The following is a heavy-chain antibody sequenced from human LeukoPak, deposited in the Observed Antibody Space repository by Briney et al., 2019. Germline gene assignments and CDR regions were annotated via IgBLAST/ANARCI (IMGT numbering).Heavy chain of an antibody. D-gene: IGHD4-17*01. J-gene: IGHJ1*01. CDR2: INPNSGGT. Sequence: ASVTVSCKASGYTFTGYYMHWVRQAPGQGREWMGWINPNSGGTNYAQKFQGRVTMTRDTSISTAYMELGRLRSDDTAVYYCAREDYGDYSVYFQHWGQGTLVTVSS. CDR3: AREDYGDYSVYFQH. CDR1: GYTFTGYY. V-gene: IGHV1-2*02.